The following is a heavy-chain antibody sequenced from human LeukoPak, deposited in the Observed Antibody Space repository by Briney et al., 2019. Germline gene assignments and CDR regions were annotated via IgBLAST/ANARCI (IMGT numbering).Heavy chain of an antibody. D-gene: IGHD3-10*01. CDR3: ARRFGFGELSGWFDP. V-gene: IGHV4-34*01. J-gene: IGHJ5*02. CDR1: GGSFSGYY. CDR2: INHSGST. Sequence: SETLSHTCAVYGGSFSGYYCSWVRQPPGKGLDWIGEINHSGSTNYNPSLKSRVTISVDTSKNQFSLKLSSVTAADTAVYYCARRFGFGELSGWFDPWGQGTLVTVSS.